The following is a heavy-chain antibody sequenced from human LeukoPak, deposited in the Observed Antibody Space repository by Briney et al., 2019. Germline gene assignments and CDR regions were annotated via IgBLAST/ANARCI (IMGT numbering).Heavy chain of an antibody. CDR1: GGTFSSYA. J-gene: IGHJ6*03. V-gene: IGHV1-69*05. CDR2: IIPIFGTA. CDR3: ARVIAARGPNYYYYMDV. Sequence: GSSVKVSCKASGGTFSSYAISWVRQAPGQGLEWMGGIIPIFGTANYAQKFQGRVTITTDESTSTAYMELSSLRSEDTAVYYCARVIAARGPNYYYYMDVWGKGTTVTVSS. D-gene: IGHD6-13*01.